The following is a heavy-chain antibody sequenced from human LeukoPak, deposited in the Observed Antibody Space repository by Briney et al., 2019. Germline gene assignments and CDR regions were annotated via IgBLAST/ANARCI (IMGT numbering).Heavy chain of an antibody. CDR1: GGTFSRYA. CDR3: ARCLLWFGDIGWFDP. D-gene: IGHD3-10*01. Sequence: VASVKVSCKASGGTFSRYAISWVRQAPGQGLEWMGGSIPIFGTANYAQKFQGRVTITTDESTSTAYMELSSLRSEDTAVYYCARCLLWFGDIGWFDPWGQGTLVTVSS. V-gene: IGHV1-69*05. CDR2: SIPIFGTA. J-gene: IGHJ5*02.